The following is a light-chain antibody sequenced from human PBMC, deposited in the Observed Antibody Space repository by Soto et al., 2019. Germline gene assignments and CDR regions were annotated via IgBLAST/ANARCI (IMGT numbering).Light chain of an antibody. CDR2: GAS. Sequence: DSATLSCRARHSMINSNVAWYQHKPGQAPRLLIYGASNRATGIPDRFSGSGSGTDFILTINRLEPEDFAVYYCQEFASNFGGGTKVDI. V-gene: IGKV3-20*01. J-gene: IGKJ4*01. CDR3: QEFASN. CDR1: HSMINSN.